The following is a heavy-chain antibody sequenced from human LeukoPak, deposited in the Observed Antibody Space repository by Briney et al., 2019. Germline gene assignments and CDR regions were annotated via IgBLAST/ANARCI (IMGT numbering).Heavy chain of an antibody. V-gene: IGHV1-2*06. CDR2: INPNSGGT. CDR3: ARGYRTVGAIEYFQH. CDR1: GYTFTGYY. D-gene: IGHD1-26*01. Sequence: ASVTVPCKASGYTFTGYYMHWVRQAPGQGLEWMGRINPNSGGTNYARKFQGRVTMTRDTSISTAYMELSRLRSDDTAVYYCARGYRTVGAIEYFQHWGQGTLVTVSS. J-gene: IGHJ1*01.